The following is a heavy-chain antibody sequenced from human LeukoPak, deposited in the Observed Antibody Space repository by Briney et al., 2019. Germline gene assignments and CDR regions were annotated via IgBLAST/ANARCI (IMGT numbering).Heavy chain of an antibody. V-gene: IGHV4-59*12. CDR2: VYYSGTT. Sequence: SETLSLPCTVSGDFITAYYWSWIRQPPGKGLEWIGYVYYSGTTEYNPSLKSRVSMSVDTSKNQFSLSLTSVTVADTAVYYCARVEPLKMVKSPWGQGILVTVSS. D-gene: IGHD5-18*01. J-gene: IGHJ5*02. CDR3: ARVEPLKMVKSP. CDR1: GDFITAYY.